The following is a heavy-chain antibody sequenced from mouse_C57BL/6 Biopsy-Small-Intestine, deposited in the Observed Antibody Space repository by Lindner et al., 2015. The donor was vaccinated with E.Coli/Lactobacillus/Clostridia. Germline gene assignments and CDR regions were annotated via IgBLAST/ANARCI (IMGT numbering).Heavy chain of an antibody. CDR2: IDPETGGT. D-gene: IGHD1-1*01. V-gene: IGHV1-15*01. CDR1: GYTFTDYE. J-gene: IGHJ3*01. Sequence: VQLQESGAELVRPGASVTLSCKASGYTFTDYEMHWVKQTPVHGLEWIGAIDPETGGTAYNQKFKGKAILTADKSSNTAYLQLSSLTSEDTAVYYCTTWYYGPFAYWGQGTLVTVSA. CDR3: TTWYYGPFAY.